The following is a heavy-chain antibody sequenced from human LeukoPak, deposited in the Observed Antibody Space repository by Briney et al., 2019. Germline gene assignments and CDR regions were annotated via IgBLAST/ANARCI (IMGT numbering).Heavy chain of an antibody. CDR3: ARANQRLHLDY. Sequence: SETLSLTCTVSGGSISSHYWSWIRQPPGKGLEWIGYIYYSGSTNYNPSLKSRVTISVDTSKNQFSLKLSSVTAADTVVYYCARANQRLHLDYWGQGTLVTVSS. CDR1: GGSISSHY. J-gene: IGHJ4*02. CDR2: IYYSGST. D-gene: IGHD1-14*01. V-gene: IGHV4-59*11.